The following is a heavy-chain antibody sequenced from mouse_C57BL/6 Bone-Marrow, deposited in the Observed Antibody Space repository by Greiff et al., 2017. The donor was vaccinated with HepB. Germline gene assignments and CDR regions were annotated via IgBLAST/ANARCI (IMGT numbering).Heavy chain of an antibody. D-gene: IGHD2-12*01. Sequence: ESGPGLVKPSQSLSLTCSVTGYSITSGYYWNWIRQFPGNKLEWMGYISYDGSNNYNPSLKNRISITRDTSKNQFFLKLNSVTTEDTATYYCARGGDDPAWFAYWGQGTLVTVSA. CDR1: GYSITSGYY. V-gene: IGHV3-6*01. CDR2: ISYDGSN. J-gene: IGHJ3*01. CDR3: ARGGDDPAWFAY.